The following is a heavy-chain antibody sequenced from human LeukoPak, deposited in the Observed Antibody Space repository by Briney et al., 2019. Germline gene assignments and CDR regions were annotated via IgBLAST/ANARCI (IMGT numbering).Heavy chain of an antibody. J-gene: IGHJ4*02. CDR2: IIPIFGTA. CDR3: ARGEGSGSYLSEYYFDY. D-gene: IGHD1-26*01. Sequence: ASVKVSCKASGYTFTSYGISWVRQAPGQGLEWMGGIIPIFGTANYAQKFQGRVTITADESTSTAYMELSSLRSEDTAVYYCARGEGSGSYLSEYYFDYWGQGTLVTVSS. CDR1: GYTFTSYG. V-gene: IGHV1-69*13.